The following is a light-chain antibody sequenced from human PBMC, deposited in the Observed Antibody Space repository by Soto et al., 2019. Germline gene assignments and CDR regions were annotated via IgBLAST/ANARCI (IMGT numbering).Light chain of an antibody. V-gene: IGLV2-14*01. CDR2: DVS. CDR3: SSYTASSAPYV. J-gene: IGLJ1*01. CDR1: SSDVGGYNY. Sequence: QSALTQPASVSGSPGQLITISCTGTSSDVGGYNYVSWYQQHPDKAPKLMIYDVSNRPSGVSNRFSGSKSGNTASLTISGLQAEDEADYYCSSYTASSAPYVFGTGTKVTVL.